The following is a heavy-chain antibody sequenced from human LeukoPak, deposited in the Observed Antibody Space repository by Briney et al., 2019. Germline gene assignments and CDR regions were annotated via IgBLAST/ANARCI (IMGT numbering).Heavy chain of an antibody. D-gene: IGHD3-22*01. V-gene: IGHV4-61*09. CDR2: IYTSGGT. CDR1: GGSISSGSYY. CDR3: ARSDSSGYYPPYFDY. J-gene: IGHJ4*02. Sequence: SQTLSLTCTVSGGSISSGSYYWSWIRQPAGKGLEWIGHIYTSGGTNYNPSLKSRVTISVDMSKNQFSLKLSSVTAADTAVYYCARSDSSGYYPPYFDYWGQGTLVTVSS.